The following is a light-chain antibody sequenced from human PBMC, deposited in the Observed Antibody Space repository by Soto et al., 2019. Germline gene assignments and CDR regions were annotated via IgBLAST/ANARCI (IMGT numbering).Light chain of an antibody. Sequence: DIQMTQSPSSVSASVGDRITITCRASQDIGGRWALFQQKPGKAPQYLIQAASILQSGVPSRFSGSGSGTEFILTINSRQPEDFAAYFCLQVYSFPRTFGLGTKVDIK. V-gene: IGKV1-12*01. CDR1: QDIGGR. CDR3: LQVYSFPRT. J-gene: IGKJ1*01. CDR2: AAS.